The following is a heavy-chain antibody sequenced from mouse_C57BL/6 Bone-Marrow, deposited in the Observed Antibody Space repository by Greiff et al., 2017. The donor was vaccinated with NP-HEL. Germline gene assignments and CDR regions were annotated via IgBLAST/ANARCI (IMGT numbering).Heavy chain of an antibody. D-gene: IGHD2-5*01. CDR2: INPNYGTT. CDR3: AREGILYSNYFAY. V-gene: IGHV1-39*01. Sequence: EVKLMESGPELVKPGASVKISCKASGYSFTDYNMNWVKQSNGKSLEWIGVINPNYGTTSYNQKFKGKATLTVDQSSSTAYMQLNSLTSEDSAVYYCAREGILYSNYFAYWGQGTLVTVSA. J-gene: IGHJ3*01. CDR1: GYSFTDYN.